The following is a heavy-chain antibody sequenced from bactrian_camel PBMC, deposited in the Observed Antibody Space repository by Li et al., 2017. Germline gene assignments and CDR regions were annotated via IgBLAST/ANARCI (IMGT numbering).Heavy chain of an antibody. Sequence: VQLVESGGGSVQAGGSLNLSCAASGNTNSIYFMGWFRQVPGKGRDGVAVMSLSVNTYYADSVKGRFTISRDIAKNTVYLQMNSLKPEDTAMYYCGRTVGPATGAYDYWGQGTQVTVS. D-gene: IGHD7*01. CDR1: GNTNSIYF. V-gene: IGHV3S53*01. J-gene: IGHJ4*01. CDR2: MSLSVNT. CDR3: GRTVGPATGAYDY.